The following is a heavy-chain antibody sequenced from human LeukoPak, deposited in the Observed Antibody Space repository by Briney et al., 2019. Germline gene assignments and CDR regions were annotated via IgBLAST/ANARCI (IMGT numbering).Heavy chain of an antibody. CDR2: INPNSGGT. V-gene: IGHV1-2*02. D-gene: IGHD6-13*01. Sequence: GASVKVSCKASGYTFTGYYMHWVRQAPGQGLEWMGWINPNSGGTNYAQKFQGRVTMTRDTSISTAYMELSRLRSDDTAVYYCARARIAAAGIFPFWGQGTLVTVSS. J-gene: IGHJ4*02. CDR1: GYTFTGYY. CDR3: ARARIAAAGIFPF.